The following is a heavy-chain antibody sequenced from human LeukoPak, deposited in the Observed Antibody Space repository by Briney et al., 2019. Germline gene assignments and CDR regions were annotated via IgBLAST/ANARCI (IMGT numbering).Heavy chain of an antibody. Sequence: GASVKVSCKASGYTFTSYGISWVRQAPGQGLEWMGWISAYNGNTNYAQKLQGRVTMTTDTSTSTAYMELRSLRSDDTAVYYCARDPRGVFGVGNVFFDYWGQGTLVTVSS. J-gene: IGHJ4*02. D-gene: IGHD3-3*01. V-gene: IGHV1-18*01. CDR2: ISAYNGNT. CDR3: ARDPRGVFGVGNVFFDY. CDR1: GYTFTSYG.